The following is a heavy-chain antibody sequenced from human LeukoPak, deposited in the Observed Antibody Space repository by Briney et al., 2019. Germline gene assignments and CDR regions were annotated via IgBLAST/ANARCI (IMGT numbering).Heavy chain of an antibody. Sequence: GGSLRLSCAASGFDFSIYSMNYIRQAPGKGLEWVSYIRTSSSLISYADSVRGRFTISRDDAKKSVYLQMHSLRADDTAVYYCARGHAYYDVLTGYYSIYAMDAWGQGTKVTVSS. J-gene: IGHJ6*02. CDR1: GFDFSIYS. V-gene: IGHV3-48*04. CDR2: IRTSSSLI. D-gene: IGHD3-9*01. CDR3: ARGHAYYDVLTGYYSIYAMDA.